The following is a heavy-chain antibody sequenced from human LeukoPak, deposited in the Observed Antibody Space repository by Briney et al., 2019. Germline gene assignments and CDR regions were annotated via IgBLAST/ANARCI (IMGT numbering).Heavy chain of an antibody. CDR3: ARTLGVPSAFDP. CDR1: GFTFSSYE. J-gene: IGHJ5*02. Sequence: PGGSLRLSCAASGFTFSSYEMNWVRQAPGKGLLWVSRINSDGTSTTYADSVKGRFTISRDNAKNTVYLQMNSLRAEDTAIYYCARTLGVPSAFDPWGQGTLVTVSS. V-gene: IGHV3-74*01. D-gene: IGHD2-2*01. CDR2: INSDGTST.